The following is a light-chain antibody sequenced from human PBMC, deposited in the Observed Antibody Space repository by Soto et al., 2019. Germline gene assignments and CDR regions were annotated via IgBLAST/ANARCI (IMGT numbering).Light chain of an antibody. Sequence: DIQLTQSPSFLSASVGDRVTITCRASQGISSYLAWYQHRPGKAPKLLIYAASTLQGGVPSRFSGSGSGTEFTLTISILQPEDFATYYCQHLNDSPSVPFGGGTKVEMK. CDR1: QGISSY. J-gene: IGKJ4*01. V-gene: IGKV1-9*01. CDR2: AAS. CDR3: QHLNDSPSVP.